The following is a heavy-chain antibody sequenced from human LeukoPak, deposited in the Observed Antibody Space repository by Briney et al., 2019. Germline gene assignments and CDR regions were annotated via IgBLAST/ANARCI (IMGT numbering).Heavy chain of an antibody. CDR2: SRNKANNYII. Sequence: PGGSLRLSCAASGFTFSDHYMDWVRQAPGKGLEWVGRSRNKANNYIIEYAASVKGRFTISRDDSKNSLYLQMNSLKTEDTAVYYCARWDSGSCYHWGQGTLVTVSS. D-gene: IGHD1-26*01. CDR1: GFTFSDHY. V-gene: IGHV3-72*01. CDR3: ARWDSGSCYH. J-gene: IGHJ5*02.